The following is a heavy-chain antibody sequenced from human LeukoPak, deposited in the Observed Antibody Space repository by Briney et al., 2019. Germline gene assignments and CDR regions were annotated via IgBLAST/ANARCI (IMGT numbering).Heavy chain of an antibody. CDR1: GGSISSSSYY. CDR2: IYYSGST. Sequence: SETLSLTCTVSGGSISSSSYYWGWIRQPPGKGLEWIGSIYYSGSTYYNPSLKSRVTISVDTSKNQFSLKLSSVTAADTAVYYCARHGGNYDFWSGYQYYFDYWGQGTLVTVSS. D-gene: IGHD3-3*01. V-gene: IGHV4-39*01. J-gene: IGHJ4*02. CDR3: ARHGGNYDFWSGYQYYFDY.